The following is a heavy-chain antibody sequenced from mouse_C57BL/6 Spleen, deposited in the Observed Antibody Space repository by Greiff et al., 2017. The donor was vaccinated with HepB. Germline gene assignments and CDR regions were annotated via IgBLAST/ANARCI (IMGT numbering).Heavy chain of an antibody. CDR3: ARNYGSSYDWYFDV. CDR2: IDPSDSYT. D-gene: IGHD1-1*01. Sequence: QVQLKQSGAELARPGASVKMSCKASGYTFTSYTMHWVKQRPGQGLEWIGEIDPSDSYTNYNQKFKGKATLTVDTSSSTAYMQLSSLTSEDSAVYYCARNYGSSYDWYFDVWGTGTTVTVSS. V-gene: IGHV1-50*01. CDR1: GYTFTSYT. J-gene: IGHJ1*03.